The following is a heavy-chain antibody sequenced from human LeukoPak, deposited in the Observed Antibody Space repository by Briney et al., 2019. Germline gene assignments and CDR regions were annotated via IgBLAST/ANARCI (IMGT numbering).Heavy chain of an antibody. CDR3: ARSQTGYSSSVNFDY. CDR1: GFTFSSYD. Sequence: GSLRLSCAASGFTFSSYDMHWVRQATGKGLEWVSAIGTAGDTYYPGSVKGRFTISRENAKNSLYLQMNSLRAGDTAVYYCARSQTGYSSSVNFDYWGQGTLVTVSS. V-gene: IGHV3-13*01. D-gene: IGHD6-13*01. CDR2: IGTAGDT. J-gene: IGHJ4*02.